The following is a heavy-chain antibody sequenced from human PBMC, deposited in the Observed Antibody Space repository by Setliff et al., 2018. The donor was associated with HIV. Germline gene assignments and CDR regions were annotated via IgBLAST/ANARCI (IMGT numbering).Heavy chain of an antibody. V-gene: IGHV4-59*01. Sequence: SETLSLTCTVSGDSISSYYWSWIRQPPGKGLECIGHLYHSGSTHYNPSLKSRVTISADTSKNQISLKVKSVTAADTAVYYCARGVVDYDFWSGSGDYYYMDVWGKGTTVTVSS. CDR2: LYHSGST. D-gene: IGHD3-3*01. CDR1: GDSISSYY. J-gene: IGHJ6*03. CDR3: ARGVVDYDFWSGSGDYYYMDV.